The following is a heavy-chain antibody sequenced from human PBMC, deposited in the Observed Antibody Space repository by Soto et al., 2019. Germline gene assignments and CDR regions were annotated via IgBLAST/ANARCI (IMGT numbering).Heavy chain of an antibody. CDR3: PRGGRESTRHFDY. CDR2: ISSSSTYI. V-gene: IGHV3-21*02. CDR1: GFTFSSYS. Sequence: EVQLVESGGDLVKPGGSLRLSCVDSGFTFSSYSMNWVRQAPGKGLEWVSSISSSSTYIYYADSVKGRFTISRDNAKNSLYLQMNSLSAEDTAVYYCPRGGRESTRHFDYWGQGTLVTVSS. D-gene: IGHD2-8*01. J-gene: IGHJ4*02.